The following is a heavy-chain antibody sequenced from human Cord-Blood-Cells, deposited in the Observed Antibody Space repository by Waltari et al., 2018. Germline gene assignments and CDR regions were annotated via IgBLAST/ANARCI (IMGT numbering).Heavy chain of an antibody. V-gene: IGHV3-30*02. CDR3: ATWGVVPAAMGFDY. J-gene: IGHJ4*02. CDR1: GFTFSSYG. Sequence: QVQLVESGGGVVQPGGSLRLSCAASGFTFSSYGMHWVRQAPGKGLEWVASIRYDGSNKDDAASRKGRFNISRDNSKNTLYWQINILRDEDTAVYYCATWGVVPAAMGFDYWGQGTLVTVSS. CDR2: IRYDGSNK. D-gene: IGHD2-2*01.